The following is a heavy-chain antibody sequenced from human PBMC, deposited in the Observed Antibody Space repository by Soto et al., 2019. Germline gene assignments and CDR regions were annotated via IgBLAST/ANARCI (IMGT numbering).Heavy chain of an antibody. CDR2: ISSTSTYI. CDR1: GFTFSDNS. J-gene: IGHJ4*02. D-gene: IGHD5-18*01. V-gene: IGHV3-21*01. Sequence: EVQLVESGGGLVKPGGSLRLSCAASGFTFSDNSMKWVRQAPGRGLEWVSSISSTSTYIFYGDSVKGRFTISRDNAKNSLYLQMNTLRAEDTAIYYCAIQRGGREGDYWGQGTLVIVSS. CDR3: AIQRGGREGDY.